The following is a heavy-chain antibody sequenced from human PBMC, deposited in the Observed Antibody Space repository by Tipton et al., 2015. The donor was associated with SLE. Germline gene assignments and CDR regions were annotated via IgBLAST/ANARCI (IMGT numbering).Heavy chain of an antibody. CDR1: GGSLNNHF. V-gene: IGHV4-4*07. J-gene: IGHJ5*02. CDR2: VSPRGGT. D-gene: IGHD3-9*01. Sequence: TLSLTCTVSGGSLNNHFCSWIRQSAGKGLEWIGRVSPRGGTNYNPPLKSRVTMSVDTSKNQFSLNLSSLTAADTAVYYCVRDKWGEYYPSTGYFWSFDPWGQGILVTVSS. CDR3: VRDKWGEYYPSTGYFWSFDP.